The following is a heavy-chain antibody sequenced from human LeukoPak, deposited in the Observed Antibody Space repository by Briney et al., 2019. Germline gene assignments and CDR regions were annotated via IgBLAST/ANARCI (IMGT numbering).Heavy chain of an antibody. V-gene: IGHV3-21*04. J-gene: IGHJ4*02. CDR3: AKDLDKADY. D-gene: IGHD3-22*01. CDR1: GFTFSSYS. Sequence: GGSLRLSCAASGFTFSSYSMNWVRQAPGKGLEWVSSISSSSSYIYYADSVKGRFTISRDNSKNTLYLQMNSLRAEDTAVYYCAKDLDKADYWGQGTLVTVSS. CDR2: ISSSSSYI.